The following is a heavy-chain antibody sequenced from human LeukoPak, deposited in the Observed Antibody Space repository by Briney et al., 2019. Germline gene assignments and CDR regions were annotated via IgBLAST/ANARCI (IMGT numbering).Heavy chain of an antibody. CDR3: ARGYCSGGSCYSVENWFDP. CDR1: GYTFIGYY. CDR2: INPNSGGT. J-gene: IGHJ5*02. D-gene: IGHD2-15*01. V-gene: IGHV1-2*06. Sequence: ASVKVSCKASGYTFIGYYIHWVRQAPGQGLEWMGRINPNSGGTNYAQKFQGRVTMTRDTSISTAYMELSRLRSDDTAVYYCARGYCSGGSCYSVENWFDPWGQGTLVTVSS.